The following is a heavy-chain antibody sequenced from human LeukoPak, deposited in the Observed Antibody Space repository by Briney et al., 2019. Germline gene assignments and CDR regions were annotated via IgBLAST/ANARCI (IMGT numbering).Heavy chain of an antibody. CDR3: ARDPQTISGYPLRDAFDI. CDR1: GYTFTSYG. D-gene: IGHD3-22*01. CDR2: ISAYNGNT. Sequence: ASVKVSCKASGYTFTSYGISLVRQAPGQGREWMGWISAYNGNTNNAQKLQGRVTMTTDTSTSTAYMELRSLRSDDTAVYYCARDPQTISGYPLRDAFDIWGQGTMVTVSS. J-gene: IGHJ3*02. V-gene: IGHV1-18*01.